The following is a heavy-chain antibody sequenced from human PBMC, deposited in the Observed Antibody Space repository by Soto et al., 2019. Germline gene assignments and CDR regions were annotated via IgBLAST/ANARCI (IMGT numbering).Heavy chain of an antibody. CDR3: AMVRGGGSEYFVDY. D-gene: IGHD2-15*01. J-gene: IGHJ4*02. CDR1: GYTFTRYN. V-gene: IGHV1-46*01. Sequence: ASVKVSCKASGYTFTRYNVHWVRQAPGHGLERMAIINPSGGTTYYVQKFEGRVTLTTDTSTSTVYMELSSLRSDDTAVYYCAMVRGGGSEYFVDYCGQGTLVTVSS. CDR2: INPSGGTT.